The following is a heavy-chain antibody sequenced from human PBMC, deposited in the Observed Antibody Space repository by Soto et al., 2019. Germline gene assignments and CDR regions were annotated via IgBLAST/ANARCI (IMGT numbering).Heavy chain of an antibody. V-gene: IGHV3-23*01. J-gene: IGHJ4*02. CDR3: AKAWEAAGPFDY. CDR1: GFTFSIYA. D-gene: IGHD6-13*01. CDR2: ISCSGGST. Sequence: RGALRLSCASYGFTFSIYAMSWVRQAPGKGLERVSAISCSGGSTYYADSVKGRFTISIDNSKNTLYLQMNSLRAEDTAVYYCAKAWEAAGPFDYWGQGTLVTVSS.